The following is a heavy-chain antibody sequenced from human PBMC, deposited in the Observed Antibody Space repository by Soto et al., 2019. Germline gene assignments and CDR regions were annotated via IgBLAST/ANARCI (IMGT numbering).Heavy chain of an antibody. D-gene: IGHD6-13*01. CDR2: ISYDGSNK. V-gene: IGHV3-30*04. J-gene: IGHJ3*02. CDR1: GFTFSSYA. CDR3: ARTQYSSSSRFWGAFDI. Sequence: GGSLRLSCAASGFTFSSYAMHWVRQAPGKGLEWVAVISYDGSNKYYADSVKGRFTISRDNSKNTLYLQMNSLRAEDTAVYYCARTQYSSSSRFWGAFDIWGQGTMVTVSS.